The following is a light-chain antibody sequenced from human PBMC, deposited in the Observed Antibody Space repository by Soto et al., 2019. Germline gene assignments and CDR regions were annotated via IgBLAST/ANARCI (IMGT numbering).Light chain of an antibody. Sequence: QSVLTQPRSVSGSPGQSVTISCFGTGSDVGGYNYVSWYQQQPGKAPQLMIYDVTKRPSRVPDRFSGSKSGNTASLTISGLQAEDEADYYCCSYAGSNLHYVFGLVTKVTXL. CDR3: CSYAGSNLHYV. J-gene: IGLJ1*01. CDR1: GSDVGGYNY. V-gene: IGLV2-11*01. CDR2: DVT.